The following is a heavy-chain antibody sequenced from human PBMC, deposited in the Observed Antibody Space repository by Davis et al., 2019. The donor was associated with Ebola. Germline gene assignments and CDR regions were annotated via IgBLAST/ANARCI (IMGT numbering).Heavy chain of an antibody. Sequence: ASVTVPCKASGYSFKNYAISWVRQAPGQGLEWMGWISAYNGNTNYAQKVQGRVTMTTDTSTGTAYLDLRSLTSDDTAVNYCASEYSSGRFGDYFDYWGQGTLVTVSS. J-gene: IGHJ4*02. V-gene: IGHV1-18*01. CDR3: ASEYSSGRFGDYFDY. CDR2: ISAYNGNT. D-gene: IGHD6-19*01. CDR1: GYSFKNYA.